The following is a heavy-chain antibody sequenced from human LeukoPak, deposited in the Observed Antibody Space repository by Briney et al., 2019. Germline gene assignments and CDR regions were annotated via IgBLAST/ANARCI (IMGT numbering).Heavy chain of an antibody. V-gene: IGHV1-46*01. J-gene: IGHJ4*02. CDR3: ARAYRNGDDFEPIDY. D-gene: IGHD1-1*01. CDR1: VYTFTSYY. Sequence: ASVKVSCKASVYTFTSYYIHWVRQAPGQGLEGMGIINPNSGSTDYAQKFQGRVTMTSDTSTSTAYMELSRLRSEAPAVYYCARAYRNGDDFEPIDYWGQGTLVTVSP. CDR2: INPNSGST.